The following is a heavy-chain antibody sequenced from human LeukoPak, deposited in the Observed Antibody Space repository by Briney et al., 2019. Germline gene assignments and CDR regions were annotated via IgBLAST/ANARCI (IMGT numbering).Heavy chain of an antibody. V-gene: IGHV4-61*02. D-gene: IGHD6-6*01. J-gene: IGHJ4*02. CDR1: GGSISSGSYY. Sequence: SETLSLTCTVSGGSISSGSYYWSWIRQPAGKGLEWIGRIYTSGSTNYNPSLKSRVTISVDTSKNQFSLKLSSVTAADTAVYYCAREGSSHDYWGQGTLVTVSS. CDR3: AREGSSHDY. CDR2: IYTSGST.